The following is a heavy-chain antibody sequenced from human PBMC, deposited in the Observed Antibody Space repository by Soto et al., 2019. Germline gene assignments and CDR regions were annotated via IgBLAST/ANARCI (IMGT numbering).Heavy chain of an antibody. D-gene: IGHD4-17*01. CDR1: GYTFTSYG. J-gene: IGHJ4*02. V-gene: IGHV1-18*01. Sequence: QVQLVQSGAEVKKPGASVKVSCKASGYTFTSYGISWVRQAPGQGLEWMGWISAYNGNTNYAQKLQGRVTMTTDTATSTAYMELRSLRSDDTAVYYCARDTTLPDYGDYGIDYWGQGTLVTVSS. CDR2: ISAYNGNT. CDR3: ARDTTLPDYGDYGIDY.